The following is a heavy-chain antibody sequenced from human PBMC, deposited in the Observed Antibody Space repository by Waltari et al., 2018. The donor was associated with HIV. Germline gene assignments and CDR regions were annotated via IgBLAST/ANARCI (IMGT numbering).Heavy chain of an antibody. D-gene: IGHD4-17*01. V-gene: IGHV1-2*06. Sequence: QVQLVQSGAEVKKPGASVKVSCKASGYTFTDYYIYWVRQAPGQGLEWMGRVNLNSGVTTYAQKFQGRVIMTRDTSISTAYMELSRLRSDDTAVYCCARVVNYGDNSVYYGMDVWGQGTTVTVSS. J-gene: IGHJ6*02. CDR3: ARVVNYGDNSVYYGMDV. CDR1: GYTFTDYY. CDR2: VNLNSGVT.